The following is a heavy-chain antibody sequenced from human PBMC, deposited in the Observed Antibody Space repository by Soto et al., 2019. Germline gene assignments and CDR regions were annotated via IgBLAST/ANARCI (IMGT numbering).Heavy chain of an antibody. V-gene: IGHV3-7*03. CDR1: GFTLSNYW. D-gene: IGHD2-2*02. Sequence: GGSLRLSCAASGFTLSNYWMSWVRQAPGKGLEWVANINQDGSQKFYLDSVEGRSTISRDNARNSLYLQMNSLRAEDTAIYYCARIYCSSSSCYIDFWGQGILVTVSS. CDR2: INQDGSQK. CDR3: ARIYCSSSSCYIDF. J-gene: IGHJ4*02.